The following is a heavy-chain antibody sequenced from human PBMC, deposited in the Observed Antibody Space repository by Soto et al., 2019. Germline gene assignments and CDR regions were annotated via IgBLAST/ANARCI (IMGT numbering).Heavy chain of an antibody. CDR1: GFTFSSYA. CDR2: ISGSGGST. Sequence: EVQLLESGGGLVQPGGSLRLSCAASGFTFSSYAMSWVRQAPGKGLEWVSAISGSGGSTYYADSVKGRSTISSDHSKNTLYLEINSLRAEDTAVYYCAKGWVQLELGLGFDPWGQGTLVTVSS. D-gene: IGHD1-1*01. V-gene: IGHV3-23*01. J-gene: IGHJ5*02. CDR3: AKGWVQLELGLGFDP.